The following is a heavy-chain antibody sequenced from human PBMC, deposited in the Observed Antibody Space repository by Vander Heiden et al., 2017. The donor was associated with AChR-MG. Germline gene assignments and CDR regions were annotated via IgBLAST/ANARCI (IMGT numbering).Heavy chain of an antibody. CDR3: ASPQTYCAADCYLDS. Sequence: EVQLVESGGGLVKPGGSLRLSCAASGFTFSDYNMNWVRQAPGKGLEWVSSISNSSTYIYYADSVKGRFIVSRDNAKNSLYLQMNSLRAEDTAVYYCASPQTYCAADCYLDSWGQGTLVTVSS. V-gene: IGHV3-21*01. CDR2: ISNSSTYI. J-gene: IGHJ4*02. CDR1: GFTFSDYN. D-gene: IGHD2-21*02.